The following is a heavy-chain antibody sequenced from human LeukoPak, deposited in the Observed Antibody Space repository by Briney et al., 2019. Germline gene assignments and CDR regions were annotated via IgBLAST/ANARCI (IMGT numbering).Heavy chain of an antibody. Sequence: PGRSLSLSCAASGFTFSSYAMHWVRQAPGKGLEWVAVISYDGSNKYYADSVKGRFTISRDNSKNTLYLQMNSLRAEDTAVYYCARDLQLWGQGTLVTVSS. CDR3: ARDLQL. J-gene: IGHJ4*02. CDR1: GFTFSSYA. CDR2: ISYDGSNK. D-gene: IGHD2-2*01. V-gene: IGHV3-30-3*01.